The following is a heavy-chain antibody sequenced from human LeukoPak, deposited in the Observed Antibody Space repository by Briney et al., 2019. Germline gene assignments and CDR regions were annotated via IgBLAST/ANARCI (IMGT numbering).Heavy chain of an antibody. J-gene: IGHJ4*02. CDR1: GFTFSSYA. D-gene: IGHD6-13*01. Sequence: GGSLRLSCTASGFTFSSYAMSWVRQAPGKGLEWVSAISGSGGSTYYADSVKGRFTISRDNSKDTLYLQMNSLRVEDTAVYYCARSGSSSSWYENYWGQGTLVTVSS. CDR2: ISGSGGST. CDR3: ARSGSSSSWYENY. V-gene: IGHV3-23*01.